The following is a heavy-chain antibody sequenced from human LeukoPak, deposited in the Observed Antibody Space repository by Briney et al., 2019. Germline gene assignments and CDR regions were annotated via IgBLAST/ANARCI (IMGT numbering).Heavy chain of an antibody. Sequence: SETLSLTCTVSGGSISSSSYYRGWIRQPPGKGLEWIGSIYHSGSTYYNPSLKSRVTISVDTSKNQFSLKLSSVTAADTAVYYCAVGATIAELYYFDYWGQGTLVTVSS. J-gene: IGHJ4*02. D-gene: IGHD1-26*01. CDR1: GGSISSSSYY. CDR2: IYHSGST. CDR3: AVGATIAELYYFDY. V-gene: IGHV4-39*07.